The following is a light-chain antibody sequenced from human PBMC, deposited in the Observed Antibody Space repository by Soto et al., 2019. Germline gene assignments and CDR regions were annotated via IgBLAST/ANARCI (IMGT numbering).Light chain of an antibody. V-gene: IGKV3-15*01. J-gene: IGKJ5*01. CDR2: GAS. CDR1: QSVSSN. CDR3: QQYNNWPPSIT. Sequence: IGMTQSPATLSVSPGERATLSCRASQSVSSNLAWYQQKPGQAPRLLIYGASTRATGIPARFSGSGSGTEFTLTISSLQSEDFAVYYCQQYNNWPPSITFCQGTRLEIK.